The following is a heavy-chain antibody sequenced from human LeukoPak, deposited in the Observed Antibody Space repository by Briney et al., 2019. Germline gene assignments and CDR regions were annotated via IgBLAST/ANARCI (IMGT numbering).Heavy chain of an antibody. CDR2: MNPNSGNT. V-gene: IGHV1-8*03. J-gene: IGHJ5*02. D-gene: IGHD1-26*01. Sequence: ASVKVSCKASGYTFTSYDINWVRQATGQGLEWMGWMNPNSGNTGYAQKFQGRVTITRNTSISTAYMELSSLRSEDTAVYYCARVWRGSYNNWFDPWAREPWSPSPQ. CDR1: GYTFTSYD. CDR3: ARVWRGSYNNWFDP.